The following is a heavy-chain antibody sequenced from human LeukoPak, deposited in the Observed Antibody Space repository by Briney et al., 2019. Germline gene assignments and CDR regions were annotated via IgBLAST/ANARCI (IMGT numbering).Heavy chain of an antibody. J-gene: IGHJ4*02. Sequence: PSETLSLTCSVSGGSISSSSYYWGWIRQPPGKGLEWIGSLYYSGSTYYNPSLQSRVTISVDTSKNHFSLKLTSVTAADTAVYYCARERNLEIAVAGTIFDYWGQGTLVTVSS. CDR1: GGSISSSSYY. D-gene: IGHD6-19*01. V-gene: IGHV4-39*02. CDR3: ARERNLEIAVAGTIFDY. CDR2: LYYSGST.